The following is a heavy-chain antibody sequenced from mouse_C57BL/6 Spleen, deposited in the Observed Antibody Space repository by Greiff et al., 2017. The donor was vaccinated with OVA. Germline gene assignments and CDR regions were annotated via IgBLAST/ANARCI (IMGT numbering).Heavy chain of an antibody. CDR1: GYAFSSSW. CDR3: APITTVVAAWFAY. V-gene: IGHV1-82*01. Sequence: QVQLKQSGPELVKPGASVKISCKASGYAFSSSWMNWVKQRPGKGLEWIGRIYPGDGDTNYNGKFKGKATLTADKSSSTAYMQLSSLTSEDSAVYFGAPITTVVAAWFAYWGQGTLVTVSA. J-gene: IGHJ3*01. D-gene: IGHD1-1*01. CDR2: IYPGDGDT.